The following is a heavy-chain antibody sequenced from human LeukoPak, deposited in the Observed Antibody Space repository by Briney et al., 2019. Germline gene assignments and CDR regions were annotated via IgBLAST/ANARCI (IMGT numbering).Heavy chain of an antibody. J-gene: IGHJ3*02. CDR2: ISSSSSYI. D-gene: IGHD3-10*01. Sequence: GSLRLSCAASGFTFSSYSMNWVRQAPGKGLEGVSSISSSSSYIYYADSVKGRFTISRDNAKNSLYLQMNSLRAEDTGVYYCARPPRGAAGAFDIWGQGTMVTVSS. V-gene: IGHV3-21*01. CDR3: ARPPRGAAGAFDI. CDR1: GFTFSSYS.